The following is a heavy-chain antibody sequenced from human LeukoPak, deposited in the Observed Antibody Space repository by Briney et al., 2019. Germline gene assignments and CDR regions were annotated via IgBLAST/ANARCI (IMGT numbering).Heavy chain of an antibody. D-gene: IGHD6-13*01. CDR2: ISYDGSNK. J-gene: IGHJ4*02. Sequence: GGSLGLSCAASGFTFSSYGMHWVRQAPGKGLEWVAVISYDGSNKYYADSVKGRFTISRDNSKNTLYLQMNSLRAEDTAVYYCAKVGIAANTALLFDYWGQGTLVTVSS. V-gene: IGHV3-30*18. CDR1: GFTFSSYG. CDR3: AKVGIAANTALLFDY.